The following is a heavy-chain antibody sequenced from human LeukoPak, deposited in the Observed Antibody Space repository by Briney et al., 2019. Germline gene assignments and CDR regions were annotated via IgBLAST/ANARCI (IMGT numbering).Heavy chain of an antibody. V-gene: IGHV1-2*02. CDR3: ARGDIQWDY. Sequence: ASVKVSCKASGYTFTAYYIHWVRQAPGQGLEWMGWIDPNSGGTNFAQKFQGRVTMTRDTSITTAYVELSSLKSDDTAVYYCARGDIQWDYWGQGTQVTVPS. D-gene: IGHD6-19*01. CDR1: GYTFTAYY. J-gene: IGHJ4*02. CDR2: IDPNSGGT.